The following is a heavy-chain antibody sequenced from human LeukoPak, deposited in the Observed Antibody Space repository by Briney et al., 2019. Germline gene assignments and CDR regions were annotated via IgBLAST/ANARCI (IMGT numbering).Heavy chain of an antibody. V-gene: IGHV3-23*01. J-gene: IGHJ5*02. Sequence: GSLRLSCAASGLTFSSYGMTWVRQAPGKGLEWVSSIHNGGSSTYYADSVKGRFTISRDNSKNTLYLQMNSLRAEDTAVYYCAKDGLAGPPPNWFDPWGQGTLVTVSS. CDR3: AKDGLAGPPPNWFDP. D-gene: IGHD3-10*01. CDR2: IHNGGSST. CDR1: GLTFSSYG.